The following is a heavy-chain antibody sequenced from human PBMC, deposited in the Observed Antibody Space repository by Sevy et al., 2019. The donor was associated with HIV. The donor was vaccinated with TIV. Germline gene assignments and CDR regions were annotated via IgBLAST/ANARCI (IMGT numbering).Heavy chain of an antibody. CDR3: ARERLAVAGIGYYFDS. J-gene: IGHJ4*02. V-gene: IGHV3-33*01. CDR1: RFTFSSYG. Sequence: GGSLRLSCAASRFTFSSYGMHWVRQAPGKGLEWVAVIWYDGTNKEYADSVKGRFTISRDNSKNTLYLQMSSLRADDTAVYYCARERLAVAGIGYYFDSWGQGTLVTVSS. CDR2: IWYDGTNK. D-gene: IGHD6-19*01.